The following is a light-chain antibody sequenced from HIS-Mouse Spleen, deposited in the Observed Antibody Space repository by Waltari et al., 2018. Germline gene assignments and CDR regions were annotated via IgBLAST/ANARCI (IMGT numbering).Light chain of an antibody. CDR1: ALPKQY. CDR2: KDS. V-gene: IGLV3-25*03. CDR3: QSADSSGTYSVV. J-gene: IGLJ2*01. Sequence: SYELTQPPSVSVSPGQTARITCSGDALPKQYAYWYQQKPGQAPVLVIYKDSGRPSGIPERFSGSSSGTTVTLTISGVQAEDEADYSCQSADSSGTYSVVFGGGTKLTVL.